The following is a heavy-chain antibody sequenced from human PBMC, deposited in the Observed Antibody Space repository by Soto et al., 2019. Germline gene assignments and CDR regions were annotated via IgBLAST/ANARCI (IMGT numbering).Heavy chain of an antibody. CDR3: ASYRVGHAFDI. CDR2: IDYSGST. J-gene: IGHJ3*02. Sequence: QVQLQESGPGLVKPSQTLSLTCTVSGGSISSGDYYWSWIRQPPGKGLEWIGYIDYSGSTYYNPSLKSLVTISVDTSTNQCSLKLSSVTAADTAVYYCASYRVGHAFDIWGQGTMVTVSS. D-gene: IGHD2-21*01. V-gene: IGHV4-30-4*01. CDR1: GGSISSGDYY.